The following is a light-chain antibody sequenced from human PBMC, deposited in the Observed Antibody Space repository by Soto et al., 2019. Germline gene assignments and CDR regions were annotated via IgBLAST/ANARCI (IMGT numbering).Light chain of an antibody. CDR2: DAS. Sequence: AIRMTQSPSSFSASTGDRVTITCRASQGISSYLAWYQQKPGKAPKLPIYDASALPRGVPSRFSGGGSGTDFTLTISSLQPEDFATYYCQQVNVYPSTFGGGTKVDI. V-gene: IGKV1-8*01. CDR1: QGISSY. CDR3: QQVNVYPST. J-gene: IGKJ4*01.